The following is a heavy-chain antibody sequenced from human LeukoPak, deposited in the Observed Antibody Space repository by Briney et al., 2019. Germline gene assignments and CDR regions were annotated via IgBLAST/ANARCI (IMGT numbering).Heavy chain of an antibody. J-gene: IGHJ3*02. CDR1: GGSISSYY. CDR3: ARVRLFGVVLEAFDI. Sequence: SETLSLTCTVSGGSISSYYWNWIRPAPGKGLEWIGHIYYTGSTNYNPSLKSRVTMSVDTSKSQFSLKLSSVTTADTALYYCARVRLFGVVLEAFDIWGQGTMVTVSS. D-gene: IGHD3-3*01. CDR2: IYYTGST. V-gene: IGHV4-59*01.